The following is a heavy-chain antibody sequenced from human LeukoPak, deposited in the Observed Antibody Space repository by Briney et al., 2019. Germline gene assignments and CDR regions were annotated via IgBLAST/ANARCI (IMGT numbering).Heavy chain of an antibody. D-gene: IGHD1-26*01. J-gene: IGHJ4*02. CDR3: AKDESAYSGRKLYYFDY. Sequence: PGGSLRLSCAASGFTFSSHGMHWVRQAPGKGLEWVAFIRYDGSNKYYADSVKGRFTISRDNSKNTLYLQMNSLRAEDTAVYYCAKDESAYSGRKLYYFDYWGQGTLVTVSS. CDR1: GFTFSSHG. CDR2: IRYDGSNK. V-gene: IGHV3-30*02.